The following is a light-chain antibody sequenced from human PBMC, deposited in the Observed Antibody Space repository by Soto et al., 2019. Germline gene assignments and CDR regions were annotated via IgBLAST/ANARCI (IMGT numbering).Light chain of an antibody. V-gene: IGKV3-15*01. CDR2: GAS. Sequence: EIMMTQSPATLSMSPGERATLSCRASQSVRNNLAWYQQKPGQAPRLLIFGASTRATDIPPRFSGSGSGTEFTLTISSLQSEDFAVYYCQQYNNWPPHTFGQGTKLEIK. CDR1: QSVRNN. J-gene: IGKJ2*01. CDR3: QQYNNWPPHT.